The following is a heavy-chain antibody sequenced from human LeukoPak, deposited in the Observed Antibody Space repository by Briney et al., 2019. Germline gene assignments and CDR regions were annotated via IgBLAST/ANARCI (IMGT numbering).Heavy chain of an antibody. CDR3: AKDVESGRSADY. CDR1: GFTFSSYA. CDR2: ISGSGGGT. V-gene: IGHV3-23*01. D-gene: IGHD3-10*01. J-gene: IGHJ4*02. Sequence: GGSLRLSCAASGFTFSSYAMSWVRQAPGKGLEWVSTISGSGGGTYYADSVKGRFTLSRDNSMNTLYLQMNSLRAEDTAVYYCAKDVESGRSADYWGQGTLVTASS.